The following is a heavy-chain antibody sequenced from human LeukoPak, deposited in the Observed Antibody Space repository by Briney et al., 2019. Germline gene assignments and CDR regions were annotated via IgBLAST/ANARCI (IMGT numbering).Heavy chain of an antibody. CDR3: AREEWLRFNYFDY. Sequence: PSETLSLTCTVSGGSISNYYGSWLRQPPGKGLEWIGYIYYSGTTNYNPSLKSRVTISVDTSKNQFSLKLSSVTAADTAVYYCAREEWLRFNYFDYWGQGTLVTVSS. CDR1: GGSISNYY. V-gene: IGHV4-59*12. CDR2: IYYSGTT. J-gene: IGHJ4*02. D-gene: IGHD5-12*01.